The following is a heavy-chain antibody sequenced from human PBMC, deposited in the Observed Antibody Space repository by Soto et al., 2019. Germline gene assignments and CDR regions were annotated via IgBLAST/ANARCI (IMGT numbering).Heavy chain of an antibody. D-gene: IGHD6-13*01. V-gene: IGHV5-51*01. Sequence: GESLKISCKGSGYSFTSYWIGWVRQMPEKGLEWMGIIYPGDSDTRYSPSFQGQVTISADKSISTAYLQWSSLKASDTAMYYCARPRSSSRNYYGMDVWGQGTTVTVSS. CDR2: IYPGDSDT. CDR1: GYSFTSYW. CDR3: ARPRSSSRNYYGMDV. J-gene: IGHJ6*02.